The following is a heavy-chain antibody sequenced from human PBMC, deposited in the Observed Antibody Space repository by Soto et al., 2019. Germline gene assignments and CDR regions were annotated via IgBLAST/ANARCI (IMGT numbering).Heavy chain of an antibody. D-gene: IGHD3-3*01. CDR2: MNPDNGNT. Sequence: SVKVSCKASGYTFSTYEINWVRRAAGQGLEWMGRMNPDNGNTGYAQKFQDRVTMTRNTSISTAYMELSSLRSDDTAVYYCARGPRESGEWLLFDYWGQGALVTVSS. J-gene: IGHJ4*02. CDR3: ARGPRESGEWLLFDY. CDR1: GYTFSTYE. V-gene: IGHV1-8*01.